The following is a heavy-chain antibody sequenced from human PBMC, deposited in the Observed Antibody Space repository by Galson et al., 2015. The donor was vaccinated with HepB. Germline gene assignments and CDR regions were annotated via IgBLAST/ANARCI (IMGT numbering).Heavy chain of an antibody. Sequence: SLRLSCAASGFTFSSYGMHWVRQAPGKGLEWVAVIWYDGSNKYYADSVKGRFTISRDNSKNTLYLQMNSLRAEDTAVYYCARAVLGYCSGGSCYRHYYYYYYMDVWGKGTTVTVSS. D-gene: IGHD2-15*01. J-gene: IGHJ6*03. CDR2: IWYDGSNK. CDR1: GFTFSSYG. V-gene: IGHV3-33*01. CDR3: ARAVLGYCSGGSCYRHYYYYYYMDV.